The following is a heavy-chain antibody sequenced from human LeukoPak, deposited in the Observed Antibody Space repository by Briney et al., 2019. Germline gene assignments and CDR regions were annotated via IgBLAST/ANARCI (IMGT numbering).Heavy chain of an antibody. CDR2: ISSSGSTI. CDR1: GFTFSSYE. J-gene: IGHJ4*02. CDR3: ARALWFGETFPAY. Sequence: GGSLRLSCAASGFTFSSYEMNWVRQAPGKGLGWVSYISSSGSTIYYADSVKGRFTISRDNAKNSLYLQMNSLRAEDTAVYYCARALWFGETFPAYWGQGTLVTVSS. D-gene: IGHD3-10*01. V-gene: IGHV3-48*03.